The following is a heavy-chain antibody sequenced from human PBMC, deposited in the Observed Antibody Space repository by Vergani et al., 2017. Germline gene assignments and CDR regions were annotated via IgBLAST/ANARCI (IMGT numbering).Heavy chain of an antibody. CDR3: ARDGGEYDKDALDV. D-gene: IGHD2-21*01. Sequence: QVQLQESGPGLVKTSQTLSLICTVSGGPFSPGCQSWTRLRSSAGKGLERIGRIYTSGATNYNPSLRSRAIMSVDATKKHFSLKLNSVTAADTDVYYCARDGGEYDKDALDVWGQGTKVTVTS. CDR2: IYTSGAT. J-gene: IGHJ3*01. CDR1: GGPFSPGCQS. V-gene: IGHV4-61*02.